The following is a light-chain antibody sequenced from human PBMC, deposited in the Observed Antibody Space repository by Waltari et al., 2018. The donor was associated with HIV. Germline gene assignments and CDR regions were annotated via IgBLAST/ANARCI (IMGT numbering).Light chain of an antibody. CDR1: QYITNY. V-gene: IGKV1-39*01. CDR2: AGS. CDR3: QQGYSLPLT. Sequence: DIQMTQSPSSLSASVGDKVIITCRASQYITNYLNWFRKKPGEAPQLLIYAGSFLHRGAPSRFSGSVAGTDFTLTISSLQREDFGTYYCQQGYSLPLTFGPGTTVHSK. J-gene: IGKJ3*01.